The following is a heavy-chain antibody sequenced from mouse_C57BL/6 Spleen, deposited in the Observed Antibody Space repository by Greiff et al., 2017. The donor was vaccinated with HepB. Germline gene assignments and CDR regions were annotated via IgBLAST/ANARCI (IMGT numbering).Heavy chain of an antibody. D-gene: IGHD2-5*01. Sequence: EVNVVESGGGLVKPGGSLKLSCAASGFTFSSYAMSWVRQTPEKRLEWVATISDGGSYTYYPDNVKGRFTISRDNAKNNLYLQMSHLKSEDTAMYYCAREGAHSNFYFDYWGQGTTLTVSS. J-gene: IGHJ2*01. CDR1: GFTFSSYA. V-gene: IGHV5-4*01. CDR3: AREGAHSNFYFDY. CDR2: ISDGGSYT.